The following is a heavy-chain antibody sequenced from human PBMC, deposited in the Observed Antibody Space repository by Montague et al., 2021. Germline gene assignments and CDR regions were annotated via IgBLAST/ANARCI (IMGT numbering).Heavy chain of an antibody. CDR3: ARNLASAAPGAFDI. J-gene: IGHJ3*02. Sequence: SLRLSCAASGFSFSGYWMHWVRQAPGKRLLWVSLITLDGSSTTFADSVKGRFTTSRDNAKATLYLQMNSLRVEDTAVYYCARNLASAAPGAFDIWGQGTMVTVSS. CDR1: GFSFSGYW. D-gene: IGHD6-13*01. CDR2: ITLDGSST. V-gene: IGHV3-74*01.